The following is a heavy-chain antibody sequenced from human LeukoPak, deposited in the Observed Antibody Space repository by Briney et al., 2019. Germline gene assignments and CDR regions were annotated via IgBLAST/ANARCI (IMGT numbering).Heavy chain of an antibody. V-gene: IGHV4-38-2*02. CDR2: IYQSGST. D-gene: IGHD1-26*01. CDR3: ARVIGTWYFDL. CDR1: GYSISSGYY. J-gene: IGHJ2*01. Sequence: SETLSLTCTVSGYSISSGYYWGWIRQPPGEGLEWIGSIYQSGSTYYNPYLKSRVTISVDTSKIQFSLKLSSVTAADTAMYYCARVIGTWYFDLWGRGTLVTVSS.